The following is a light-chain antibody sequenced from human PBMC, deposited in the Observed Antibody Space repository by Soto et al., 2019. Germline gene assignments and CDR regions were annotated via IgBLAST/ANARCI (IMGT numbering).Light chain of an antibody. Sequence: QSVLTQPPSASGTPGQRVTISCSGSSSNIGSNYVYWYQQLPGTAPKLLIYSNNQRPSGVPDRFSGSKSGTSASLAISGLRSEDEADYYCSSYRSGDTYVFGIGTKLTVL. CDR2: SNN. CDR1: SSNIGSNY. CDR3: SSYRSGDTYV. V-gene: IGLV1-47*02. J-gene: IGLJ1*01.